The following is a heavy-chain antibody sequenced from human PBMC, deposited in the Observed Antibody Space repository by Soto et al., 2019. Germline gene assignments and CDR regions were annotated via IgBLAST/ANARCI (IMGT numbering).Heavy chain of an antibody. J-gene: IGHJ5*02. V-gene: IGHV3-21*01. Sequence: EVQLVESGGGLVKPGGSLRLSCAASGFSISNYGMNWVRQAPGKGLEWVSSISSTSSYISYADSVKGRFTISRDNAKNSVYLRMNSLRAEDTAVYYCARADCTTTSCYVVWFDPWGQGTLVTVSS. CDR2: ISSTSSYI. CDR3: ARADCTTTSCYVVWFDP. CDR1: GFSISNYG. D-gene: IGHD2-2*01.